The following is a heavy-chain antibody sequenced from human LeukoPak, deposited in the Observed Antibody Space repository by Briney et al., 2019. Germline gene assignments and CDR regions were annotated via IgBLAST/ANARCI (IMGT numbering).Heavy chain of an antibody. CDR1: GYTFTSYG. V-gene: IGHV1-18*01. Sequence: ASVKVSCKASGYTFTSYGISWVRQAPGQGLQWRGWISAYNGNTHYAQKLKGRVTMTTDTSTSTAYMELRSLRSHDTAVYYCARDHPRGYSGYDFFPYYYGMDVWGQGTTVTVSS. CDR3: ARDHPRGYSGYDFFPYYYGMDV. J-gene: IGHJ6*02. D-gene: IGHD5-12*01. CDR2: ISAYNGNT.